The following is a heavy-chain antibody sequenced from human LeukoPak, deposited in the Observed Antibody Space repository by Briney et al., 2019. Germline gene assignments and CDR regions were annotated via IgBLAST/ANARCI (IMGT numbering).Heavy chain of an antibody. J-gene: IGHJ4*02. CDR1: RCTFSRYA. V-gene: IGHV1-69*13. Sequence: VTVSCKASRCTFSRYAISVVRQAPAHGVEWVGGIITIYGTANYAQKFQGRVTITADESTSTAYMELSSLRSEDTAVYFCARELRVAAAGHFDYWGQGTLVTVSS. CDR3: ARELRVAAAGHFDY. D-gene: IGHD6-13*01. CDR2: IITIYGTA.